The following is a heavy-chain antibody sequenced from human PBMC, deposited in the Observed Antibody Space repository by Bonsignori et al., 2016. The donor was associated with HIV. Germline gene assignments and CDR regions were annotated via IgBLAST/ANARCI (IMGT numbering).Heavy chain of an antibody. CDR2: IYPGDSDT. CDR3: ARHGMVRGVITYYFDY. V-gene: IGHV5-51*01. D-gene: IGHD3-10*01. J-gene: IGHJ4*02. Sequence: VRQMPGKGLEWMGIIYPGDSDTRYSPSFQGQVTISADKSISTAYLQWSSLKASDTAMYYCARHGMVRGVITYYFDYWGQGTLVTVSS.